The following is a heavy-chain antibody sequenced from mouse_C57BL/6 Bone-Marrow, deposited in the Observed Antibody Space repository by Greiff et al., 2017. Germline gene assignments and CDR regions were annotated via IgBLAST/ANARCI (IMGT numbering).Heavy chain of an antibody. Sequence: EVKLVESGGDLVKPGGSLKLSCAASGFTFSSYGMSWVRQTPDKRLEWVATISSGGSYTYYPDSVKGRFTISRDNAKNTLYLQMSSLKSEDTAMYYCARPRGYYYGSSWDYWGQGTTLTVSS. J-gene: IGHJ2*01. CDR2: ISSGGSYT. D-gene: IGHD1-1*01. CDR3: ARPRGYYYGSSWDY. CDR1: GFTFSSYG. V-gene: IGHV5-6*01.